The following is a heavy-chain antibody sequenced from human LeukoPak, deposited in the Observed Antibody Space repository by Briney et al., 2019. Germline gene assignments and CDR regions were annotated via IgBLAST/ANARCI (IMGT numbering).Heavy chain of an antibody. J-gene: IGHJ6*03. CDR1: GFTFSSYG. Sequence: GGSLRLSCAASGFTFSSYGMHWVRQAPGKGLEWVAFIRYDGSNKYYADSVKGRFTISRDNSKNTLYLQMNSLRAEDTAVYYCAKGTYYGDYAPYYYYYMDVWGKGTAVTVSS. CDR3: AKGTYYGDYAPYYYYYMDV. D-gene: IGHD4-17*01. V-gene: IGHV3-30*02. CDR2: IRYDGSNK.